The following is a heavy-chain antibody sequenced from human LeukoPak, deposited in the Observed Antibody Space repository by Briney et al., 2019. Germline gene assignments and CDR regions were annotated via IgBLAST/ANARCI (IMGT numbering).Heavy chain of an antibody. J-gene: IGHJ3*02. V-gene: IGHV4-59*08. CDR1: GGSISTYY. Sequence: SETLSLTCTVSGGSISTYYWSWIRQPPGKGLEWIGYIYYRGNTNYNPSLQSRVSISVDTSKNQFSLKLTSVTAADTAVYYCARLARDAYNYDACDTWGQGTMVTVSS. CDR3: ARLARDAYNYDACDT. D-gene: IGHD5-24*01. CDR2: IYYRGNT.